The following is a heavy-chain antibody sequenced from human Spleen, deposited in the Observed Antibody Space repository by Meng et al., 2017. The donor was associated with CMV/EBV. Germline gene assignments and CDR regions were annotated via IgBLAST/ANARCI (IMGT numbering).Heavy chain of an antibody. Sequence: SIITTMYYWAWIRQTPGKGLEWIGSIYYGEGNYYDYNPSLKSRVTLSVDTSKNQFSLKMRSVTAADSALYYCARDVSSPALNWFDPWGQGTLVTVSS. CDR3: ARDVSSPALNWFDP. J-gene: IGHJ5*02. CDR2: IYYGEGN. CDR1: SIITTMYY. V-gene: IGHV4-39*07. D-gene: IGHD2-2*01.